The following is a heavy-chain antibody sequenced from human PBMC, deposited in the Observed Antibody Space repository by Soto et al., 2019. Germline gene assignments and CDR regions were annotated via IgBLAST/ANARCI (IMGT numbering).Heavy chain of an antibody. CDR3: ARDAGYRYGYY. Sequence: QVKLVQSGAEVKKPGASVKVSCKASGYTFTSYAMHWVRQSPGQRHEWMGWINAGNGNTKSSQKFQRRATITRDTSARTDHMGLSSLRAEDAAVYCCARDAGYRYGYYWGQGALGAVCS. J-gene: IGHJ4*02. D-gene: IGHD5-18*01. V-gene: IGHV1-3*01. CDR2: INAGNGNT. CDR1: GYTFTSYA.